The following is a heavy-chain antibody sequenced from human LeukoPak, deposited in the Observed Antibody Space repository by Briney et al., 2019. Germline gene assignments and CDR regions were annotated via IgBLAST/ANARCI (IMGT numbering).Heavy chain of an antibody. CDR2: ISSNGGST. CDR1: GFTFSSYA. V-gene: IGHV3-64*01. CDR3: ARVDYVYAFDI. Sequence: PGGSLRLSCAASGFTFSSYAMHWVRQAPGKGLEYVSAISSNGGSTYYANSVKGRFTISRDNSMNTLYLQMGSLRAEDMAVYYCARVDYVYAFDIWGQGTMVTVSS. J-gene: IGHJ3*02. D-gene: IGHD3-16*01.